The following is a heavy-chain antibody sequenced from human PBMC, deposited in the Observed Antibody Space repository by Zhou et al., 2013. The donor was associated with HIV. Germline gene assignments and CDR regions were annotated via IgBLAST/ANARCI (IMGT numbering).Heavy chain of an antibody. CDR2: ISAYTGDT. J-gene: IGHJ3*01. CDR3: ARLTSDWGAFDL. D-gene: IGHD3-9*01. CDR1: GYTFRGHT. V-gene: IGHV1-18*01. Sequence: QVQLVQSGAEVKPPGASVKVSCKAFGYTFRGHTITWVRQAPGQGLEWMGWISAYTGDTNYAQKLQGRVTMTRDTPTSTVYMDLRTLRSDDTAIYYCARLTSDWGAFDLWGQGTMVTVSS.